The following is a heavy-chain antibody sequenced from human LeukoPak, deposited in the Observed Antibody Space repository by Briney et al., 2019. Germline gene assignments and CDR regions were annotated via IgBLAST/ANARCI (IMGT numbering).Heavy chain of an antibody. CDR2: IDPDRRTT. J-gene: IGHJ4*02. Sequence: ASVKVSCKTSGYPFTGNYINWLRQAPGQGLEWLGLIDPDRRTTVYAQKFQGRVAMTGDMSTSTVYMELRSLRSGDTAVYFCARLFGDYDDTIRSSYWHGHLDYWGQGALVLVSS. D-gene: IGHD3-16*01. CDR3: ARLFGDYDDTIRSSYWHGHLDY. V-gene: IGHV1-46*01. CDR1: GYPFTGNY.